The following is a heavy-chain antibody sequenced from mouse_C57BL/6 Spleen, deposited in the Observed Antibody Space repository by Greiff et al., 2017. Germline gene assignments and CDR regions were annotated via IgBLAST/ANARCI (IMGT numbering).Heavy chain of an antibody. J-gene: IGHJ2*01. CDR3: AREDYDYDGVYYFDY. CDR2: ISDGGSYT. V-gene: IGHV5-4*01. D-gene: IGHD2-4*01. Sequence: EVQLVESGGGLVKPGGSLKLSCAASGFTFSSYAMSWVRQTPEKRLEWVATISDGGSYTYYPDNVKGRFTISRDNAKNNLYLQMSHLKSEDTAMYYCAREDYDYDGVYYFDYWGQGTTLTVSS. CDR1: GFTFSSYA.